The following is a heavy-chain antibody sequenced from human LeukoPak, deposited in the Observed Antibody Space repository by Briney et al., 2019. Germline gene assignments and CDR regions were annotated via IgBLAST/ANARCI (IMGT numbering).Heavy chain of an antibody. V-gene: IGHV3-48*03. Sequence: GGSLRLSCAASGFTFSSYEMNWVRQAPGKGLEWVSYITSSTTIIYYADSVKGRFTISRDNAKNLLYLQMNSLRAEDTAVYYCARSHGYVSSGRSYYFDYWGQGTLVTVSS. CDR3: ARSHGYVSSGRSYYFDY. CDR1: GFTFSSYE. CDR2: ITSSTTII. J-gene: IGHJ4*02. D-gene: IGHD6-19*01.